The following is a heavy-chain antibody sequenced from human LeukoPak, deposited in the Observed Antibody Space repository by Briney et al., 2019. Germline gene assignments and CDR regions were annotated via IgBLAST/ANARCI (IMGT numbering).Heavy chain of an antibody. V-gene: IGHV1-46*04. CDR2: INPSGGST. CDR3: ARDLRGSSGDDWTSGYFDY. Sequence: GALVKVSCKASGYTFTRYYMHWVRQAPGQGLEWMGIINPSGGSTSYAQRLQDRVTMTRDTSTSTVYMELRSLRSEDTAVYYCARDLRGSSGDDWTSGYFDYWGQGTLVTVSS. D-gene: IGHD5-12*01. CDR1: GYTFTRYY. J-gene: IGHJ4*02.